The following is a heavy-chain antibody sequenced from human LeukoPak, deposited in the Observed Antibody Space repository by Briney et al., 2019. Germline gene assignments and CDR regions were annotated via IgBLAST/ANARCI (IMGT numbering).Heavy chain of an antibody. J-gene: IGHJ5*02. Sequence: GGSLRLSCAVSGFTFANHDMSWVRQAPGKELEWVAGITAGGGTTHTAGSVKGRFTISRDNSKNTLFLQMNSLRIEDTAVYYCAKEGVASGPWGQGTLVTVSS. CDR2: ITAGGGTT. CDR1: GFTFANHD. V-gene: IGHV3-23*01. CDR3: AKEGVASGP. D-gene: IGHD2-8*02.